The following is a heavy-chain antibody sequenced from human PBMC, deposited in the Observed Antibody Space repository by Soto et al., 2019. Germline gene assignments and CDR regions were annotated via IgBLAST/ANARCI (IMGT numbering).Heavy chain of an antibody. Sequence: ASVKVSCKASGYTFTSYGISWVRQAPGQGLEWMGGIIPIFGTANYAQKFQGRVTITADESTSTAYMELSSLRSEDTAVYYCARQSLRHRSMDVWGQGTTVTVSS. CDR3: ARQSLRHRSMDV. CDR1: GYTFTSYG. CDR2: IIPIFGTA. J-gene: IGHJ6*02. V-gene: IGHV1-69*13.